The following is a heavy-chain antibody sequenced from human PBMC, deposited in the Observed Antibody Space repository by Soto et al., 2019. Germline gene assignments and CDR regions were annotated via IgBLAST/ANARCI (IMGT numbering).Heavy chain of an antibody. V-gene: IGHV3-23*01. CDR1: GFTFSSYA. Sequence: EVQLLESGGGLVQPGGSLRLSCAASGFTFSSYAMSWVRQAPGKGLEWVSAISGSGGSTYYAASVKGRFTISRDNSKNTLYLQMNSLRAEDTAVYYCAPGGASDNWFDPWGQGTLVTVSS. CDR2: ISGSGGST. J-gene: IGHJ5*02. CDR3: APGGASDNWFDP.